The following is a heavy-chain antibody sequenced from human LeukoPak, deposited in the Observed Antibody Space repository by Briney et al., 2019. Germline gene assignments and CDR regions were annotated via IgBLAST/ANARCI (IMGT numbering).Heavy chain of an antibody. D-gene: IGHD3-9*01. J-gene: IGHJ4*02. CDR1: GFTFNNYA. Sequence: PGGSLRLSCSASGFTFNNYAMTWVRQAPGKGLEWVSSISGGGGTTYYADSVKGRLTISRDNSKNTLYLQMSSLRAEDTALYYCARGLIDDWSALEYWGQGTLVTVSS. CDR2: ISGGGGTT. CDR3: ARGLIDDWSALEY. V-gene: IGHV3-23*01.